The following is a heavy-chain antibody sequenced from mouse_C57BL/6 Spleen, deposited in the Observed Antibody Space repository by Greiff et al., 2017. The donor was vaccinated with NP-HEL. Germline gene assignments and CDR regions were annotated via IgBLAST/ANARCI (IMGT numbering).Heavy chain of an antibody. CDR2: IYPGDGDT. CDR1: GYAFSSYW. Sequence: QVQLKQSGAELVKPGASVKISCKASGYAFSSYWMNWVKQRPGKGLEWIGQIYPGDGDTNYNGKFKGKATLTADKSSSTAYMQLSSLTSEDSAVYFCARWCNPYAMDYWGQGTSVTVSS. CDR3: ARWCNPYAMDY. V-gene: IGHV1-80*01. D-gene: IGHD1-1*02. J-gene: IGHJ4*01.